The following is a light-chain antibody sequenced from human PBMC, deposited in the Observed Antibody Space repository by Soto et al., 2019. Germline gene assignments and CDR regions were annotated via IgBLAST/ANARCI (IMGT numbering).Light chain of an antibody. CDR3: QQYNNWPHN. CDR1: QSVSSN. V-gene: IGKV3-15*01. Sequence: EIVMTQSPATLSVSPGERATLSCRASQSVSSNLAWYQQKPGQAPRLLIYGASTRATGIPARFSGSGSGTEFTLTISSLQSEDFAVYYCQQYNNWPHNFGLGTKLEIK. J-gene: IGKJ2*01. CDR2: GAS.